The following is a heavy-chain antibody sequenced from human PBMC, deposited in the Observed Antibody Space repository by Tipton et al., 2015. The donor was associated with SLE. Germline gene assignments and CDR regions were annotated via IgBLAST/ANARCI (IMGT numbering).Heavy chain of an antibody. CDR3: AREGSYYGSGSYSYYYYGMDV. CDR1: GGSISSGSYY. D-gene: IGHD3-10*01. V-gene: IGHV4-61*09. Sequence: TLSLTCTVSGGSISSGSYYWSWIRQPAGKGLEWIGHIYTSGSTNYNPSLKSRVTISVDTSKIQFSLKLSSVTAADTAVYYCAREGSYYGSGSYSYYYYGMDVWGQGTTVTVSS. J-gene: IGHJ6*02. CDR2: IYTSGST.